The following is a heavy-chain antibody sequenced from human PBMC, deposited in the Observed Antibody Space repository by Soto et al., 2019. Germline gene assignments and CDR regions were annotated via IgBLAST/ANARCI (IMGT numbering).Heavy chain of an antibody. Sequence: ASVKVSCKASGYIFTAYSMHWVREAPGQGLEWLGWINPNSGDTIYAQKFQDRVAMTCDTSVSTAYLELSSLSSDDTALYYCAREASAVVSLDYWGQGTLVTVSS. V-gene: IGHV1-2*02. D-gene: IGHD2-15*01. J-gene: IGHJ4*02. CDR1: GYIFTAYS. CDR3: AREASAVVSLDY. CDR2: INPNSGDT.